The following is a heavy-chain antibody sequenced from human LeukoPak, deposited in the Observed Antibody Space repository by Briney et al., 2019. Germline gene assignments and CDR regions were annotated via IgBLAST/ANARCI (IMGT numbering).Heavy chain of an antibody. CDR3: AKDIRPHYYDSSGYES. CDR2: ISWNSGTI. D-gene: IGHD3-22*01. J-gene: IGHJ4*02. CDR1: GLTFDDYA. Sequence: GGSLRLSCAPSGLTFDDYAMHWVRQPPGKGLEWVSGISWNSGTIGYADSVKGRFTISRDNAKNSLYLQMNSLRAEDTALYYCAKDIRPHYYDSSGYESWGQGTLVTVSS. V-gene: IGHV3-9*01.